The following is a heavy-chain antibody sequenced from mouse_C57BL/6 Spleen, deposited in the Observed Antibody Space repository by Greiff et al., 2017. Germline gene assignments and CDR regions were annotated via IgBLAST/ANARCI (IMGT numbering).Heavy chain of an antibody. CDR3: ARGYYYGSRDAMDY. CDR2: INPNYGTT. Sequence: QLQESGPELVKPGASVKISCKASGYSFTDYNMNWVKQSNGKSLEWIGVINPNYGTTSYNQKFKGKATLTVDQSSSTAYMQLNSLTSEDSAVYYCARGYYYGSRDAMDYWGQGTSVTVSS. D-gene: IGHD1-1*01. J-gene: IGHJ4*01. CDR1: GYSFTDYN. V-gene: IGHV1-39*01.